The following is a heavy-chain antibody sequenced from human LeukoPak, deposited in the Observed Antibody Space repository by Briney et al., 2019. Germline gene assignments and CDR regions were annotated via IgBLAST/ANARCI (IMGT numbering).Heavy chain of an antibody. CDR2: ISGSGGST. CDR3: AKDKRITMIRGVIITGFGFDY. CDR1: GFTFSSYA. D-gene: IGHD3-10*01. Sequence: PGGSLRLSCAASGFTFSSYAMSWVRQAPGKGLEWVSAISGSGGSTYYADSVKGRFTISRDNSKNTLYLQMNSLRAEDTAVYYCAKDKRITMIRGVIITGFGFDYWGQGTLVTVSS. J-gene: IGHJ4*02. V-gene: IGHV3-23*01.